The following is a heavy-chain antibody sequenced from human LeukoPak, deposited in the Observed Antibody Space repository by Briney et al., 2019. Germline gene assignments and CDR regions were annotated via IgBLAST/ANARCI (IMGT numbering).Heavy chain of an antibody. CDR3: ARDLHDSSGYYSRYYYYYYMDV. CDR1: GGSISSGSYY. V-gene: IGHV4-61*02. J-gene: IGHJ6*03. D-gene: IGHD3-22*01. Sequence: SETLSLTCTVSGGSISSGSYYWSWIRQPAGKGLEWIGRIYTSGSTNYNPSLKSRVTISVDRSKSQFSLKLTSVTAADTAVYYCARDLHDSSGYYSRYYYYYYMDVWGKGTTVTISS. CDR2: IYTSGST.